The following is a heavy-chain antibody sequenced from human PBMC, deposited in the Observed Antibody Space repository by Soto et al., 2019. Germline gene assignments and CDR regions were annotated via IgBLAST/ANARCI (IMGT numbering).Heavy chain of an antibody. J-gene: IGHJ4*02. CDR1: GFTFNIYA. D-gene: IGHD1-20*01. Sequence: PGGSLRLSCAASGFTFNIYAMTWVRQAPGKGLEWVSTTGATGWTTYYSDAVKGRFTVSRDNSKNTLDLQMSNLRAEDTAIYYCATVHNTSRSFDYWGQGTLVTVSS. CDR3: ATVHNTSRSFDY. V-gene: IGHV3-23*01. CDR2: TGATGWTT.